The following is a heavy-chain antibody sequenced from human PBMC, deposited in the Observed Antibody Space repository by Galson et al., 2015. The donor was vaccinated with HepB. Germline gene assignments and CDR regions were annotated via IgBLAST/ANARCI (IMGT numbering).Heavy chain of an antibody. V-gene: IGHV2-70*04. CDR3: ARMGFYCSGGSCYSGWFDH. Sequence: PALVKPTQTLTLTCTFSGFSLSTSGMRVSWIRQPPGKALEWLARIDWDDDKFYNTSLKTRLTISKDTSKKQVVLTMTNMDPVDTATYYCARMGFYCSGGSCYSGWFDHWGQGTLVTVSS. CDR1: GFSLSTSGMR. D-gene: IGHD2-15*01. J-gene: IGHJ5*02. CDR2: IDWDDDK.